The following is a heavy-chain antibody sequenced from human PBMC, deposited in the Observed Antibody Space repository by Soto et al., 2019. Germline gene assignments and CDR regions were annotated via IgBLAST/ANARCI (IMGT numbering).Heavy chain of an antibody. CDR1: GYTFTSYG. D-gene: IGHD6-19*01. J-gene: IGHJ4*02. CDR3: ARGPVAGSDF. Sequence: GASLKVSCKASGYTFTSYGIVWVRQAPGQGLEWMGWISPYSGETRYAEKFQYRVTLTTDKSKKTAYMDRRNLESDDTAVYWCARGPVAGSDFWGQGTLVTVSS. CDR2: ISPYSGET. V-gene: IGHV1-18*04.